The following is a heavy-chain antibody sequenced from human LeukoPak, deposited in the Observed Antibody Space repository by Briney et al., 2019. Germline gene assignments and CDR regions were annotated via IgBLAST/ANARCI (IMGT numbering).Heavy chain of an antibody. CDR1: GYTFTGYY. D-gene: IGHD6-6*01. CDR2: INPNSGGT. CDR3: ARADRYSSSSHLDY. Sequence: ASVKVSCKASGYTFTGYYMVWVRQAPGQGLEWMGWINPNSGGTNYAQKFQGRVTMTRDTSISTAYMELSRLRSDDTAVYYCARADRYSSSSHLDYWGQGTLVTVSP. J-gene: IGHJ4*02. V-gene: IGHV1-2*02.